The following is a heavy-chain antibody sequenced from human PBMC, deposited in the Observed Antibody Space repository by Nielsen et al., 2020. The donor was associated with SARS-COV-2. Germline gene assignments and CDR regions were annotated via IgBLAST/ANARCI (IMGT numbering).Heavy chain of an antibody. CDR3: TTVRSPDTAVVTVYYYGMDV. V-gene: IGHV3-23*01. CDR1: GFTFSSYA. D-gene: IGHD5-18*01. J-gene: IGHJ6*02. Sequence: GGSLRLSCAASGFTFSSYAMSWVRQAPGKGLEWVSAISGSGGSTYYADSVKGRFTISRDNSKNTLYLQMNSLRAEDTAVYYCTTVRSPDTAVVTVYYYGMDVWGQGTTVTVSS. CDR2: ISGSGGST.